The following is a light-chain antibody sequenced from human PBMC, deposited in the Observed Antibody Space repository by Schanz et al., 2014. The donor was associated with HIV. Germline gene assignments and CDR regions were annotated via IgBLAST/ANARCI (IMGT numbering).Light chain of an antibody. CDR3: QSYDNSLSGSRI. CDR2: EVS. CDR1: SSDVGRSNY. Sequence: QSALTQPPSASGSPGQSVTVSCTGTSSDVGRSNYVSWYQQYPGKAPKVMIYEVSKRPSGVPDRFSGSKSGNTASLTVSGLQAEDEADYYCQSYDNSLSGSRIFGGGTKLTVL. J-gene: IGLJ2*01. V-gene: IGLV2-8*01.